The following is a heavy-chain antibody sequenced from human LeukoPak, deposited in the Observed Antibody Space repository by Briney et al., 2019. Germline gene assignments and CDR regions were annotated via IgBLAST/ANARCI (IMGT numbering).Heavy chain of an antibody. D-gene: IGHD6-13*01. CDR3: ARHDHLRSGIAAAEA. J-gene: IGHJ5*02. V-gene: IGHV4-39*01. CDR1: GGSISSSSYY. CDR2: IYYSGST. Sequence: SETLSLTCTVSGGSISSSSYYWGWIRQPPGKGLEWIGSIYYSGSTYYNPSLKSRVTISVDTSKNQFSLKLSSVTAADTAVYYCARHDHLRSGIAAAEAWGQGTLVTVPS.